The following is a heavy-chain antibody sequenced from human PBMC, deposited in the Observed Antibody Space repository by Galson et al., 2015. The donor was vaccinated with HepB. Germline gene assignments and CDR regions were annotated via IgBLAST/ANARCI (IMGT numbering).Heavy chain of an antibody. J-gene: IGHJ4*02. CDR2: ISSSYNYI. CDR3: ARDITPYSGSSFGY. D-gene: IGHD1-26*01. Sequence: SLRLSCAASGFTFSTYTMNWVRQAPGKGLEWVSSISSSYNYIYYADSLKGRFTISRGNAKNSLYLQMNSLRAEDTAVYYCARDITPYSGSSFGYWGQGTLVTVSS. CDR1: GFTFSTYT. V-gene: IGHV3-21*01.